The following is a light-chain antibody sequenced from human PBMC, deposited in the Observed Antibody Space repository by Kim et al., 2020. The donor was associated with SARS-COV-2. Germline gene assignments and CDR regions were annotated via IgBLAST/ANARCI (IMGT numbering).Light chain of an antibody. CDR3: QEYDKWPT. V-gene: IGKV3-15*01. CDR2: GGS. Sequence: SAYPGERATPSCRASQSVSNSLAWYQHKPGQAPRLLIYGGSTRATGIPARFSGSGSATEFTLTISSLQSEDSAVYYCQEYDKWPTFGQGTKVEIK. J-gene: IGKJ1*01. CDR1: QSVSNS.